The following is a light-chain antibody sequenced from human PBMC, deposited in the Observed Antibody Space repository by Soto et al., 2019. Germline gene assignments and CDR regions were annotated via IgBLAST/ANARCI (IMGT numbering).Light chain of an antibody. Sequence: DIQMTQSPSTLSASVGDRVTITCRASQSISSWLAWYQQKLGRAPRLLIYDASSLESGVPSRFSGSGSGTDFTLTISSLQPEDFATYYCLQDYNYPLSFGGGTKVDI. J-gene: IGKJ4*01. V-gene: IGKV1-5*01. CDR2: DAS. CDR3: LQDYNYPLS. CDR1: QSISSW.